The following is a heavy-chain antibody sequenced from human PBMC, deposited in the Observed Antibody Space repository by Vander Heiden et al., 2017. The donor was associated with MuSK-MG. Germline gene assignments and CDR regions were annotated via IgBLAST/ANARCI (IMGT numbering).Heavy chain of an antibody. J-gene: IGHJ4*02. D-gene: IGHD3-10*01. CDR2: IKSKTDGGTT. CDR3: TTDLWFGELYAFDY. Sequence: EVQLVASGGGLVKPGGSLSLSCAASGFTFSHAWMSWVRQAPGKGLEGVGRIKSKTDGGTTDYEAPVKGRFTISRDDSKNTLYLQMNSLKTEDTAVYYCTTDLWFGELYAFDYWGQGTLVTVSS. CDR1: GFTFSHAW. V-gene: IGHV3-15*01.